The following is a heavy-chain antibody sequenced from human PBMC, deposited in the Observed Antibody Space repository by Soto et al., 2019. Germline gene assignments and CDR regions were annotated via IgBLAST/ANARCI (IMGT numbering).Heavy chain of an antibody. CDR3: ARSFGIAAAGTRDAFDI. J-gene: IGHJ3*02. CDR2: MNPNSGNT. CDR1: GYTFTSYD. V-gene: IGHV1-8*01. Sequence: ASVKVSCKASGYTFTSYDINWVRQATGQGLEWMGWMNPNSGNTGYAQKFQGRVTMTRNTSISTAYMELSSLRSEDTAVYYCARSFGIAAAGTRDAFDIWGQGTMVTVSS. D-gene: IGHD6-13*01.